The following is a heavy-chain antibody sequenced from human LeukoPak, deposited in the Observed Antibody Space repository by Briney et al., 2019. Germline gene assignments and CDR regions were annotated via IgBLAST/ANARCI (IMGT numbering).Heavy chain of an antibody. CDR1: GFTFSSYG. CDR3: ARVGYSYGFSHYYYYMDV. J-gene: IGHJ6*03. V-gene: IGHV3-53*01. CDR2: IYSGGST. Sequence: SGGSLRLSCAASGFTFSSYGMSWVRQAPGKGLEWVSVIYSGGSTYYADSVKGRFTISRDNSKNTLYLQMNSLRAEDTAVYYCARVGYSYGFSHYYYYMDVWGKGTTVTISS. D-gene: IGHD5-18*01.